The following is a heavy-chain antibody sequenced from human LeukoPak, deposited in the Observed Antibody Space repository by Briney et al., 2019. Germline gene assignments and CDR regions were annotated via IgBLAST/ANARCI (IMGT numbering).Heavy chain of an antibody. CDR2: IYYSGST. D-gene: IGHD3-22*01. Sequence: PSETLSLTCTVSGGSISSYYWSWIRQLPGKGLEWIGYIYYSGSTNYNPSLKSRVTISVDTSKKQVSLKLSSVTAADTAVYYCARAADYYDSSGYLPGAFDIWGQGTMVTVSS. J-gene: IGHJ3*02. V-gene: IGHV4-59*01. CDR3: ARAADYYDSSGYLPGAFDI. CDR1: GGSISSYY.